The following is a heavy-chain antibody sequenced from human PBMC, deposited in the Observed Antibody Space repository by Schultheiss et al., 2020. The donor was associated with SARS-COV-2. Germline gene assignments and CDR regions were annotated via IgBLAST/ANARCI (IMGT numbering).Heavy chain of an antibody. CDR3: ARDLNIYGMDV. V-gene: IGHV4-61*05. Sequence: SETLSLTCTVSGGSISSSSYYWGWIRQPPGKGLEWIGYIYYSGSTNYNPSLKSRVTISVDTSKNQFSLKLSSVTAADTAVYYCARDLNIYGMDVWGQGTMVTVSS. D-gene: IGHD2/OR15-2a*01. CDR2: IYYSGST. J-gene: IGHJ6*02. CDR1: GGSISSSSYY.